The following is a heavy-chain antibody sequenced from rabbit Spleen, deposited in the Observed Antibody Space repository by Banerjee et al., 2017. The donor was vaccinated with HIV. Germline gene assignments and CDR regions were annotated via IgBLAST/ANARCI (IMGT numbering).Heavy chain of an antibody. V-gene: IGHV1S7*01. CDR2: IDPVFGIT. J-gene: IGHJ6*01. CDR3: ARDSGSSFSTYGMDL. Sequence: QLKESGGGLVQPGGSLKLSCKASGFDFSSYYMSWVRQAPGKGLEWIGYIDPVFGITYYASWVNGRFSISRENAQNTVFLQMTSLTVADTATYFCARDSGSSFSTYGMDLWGPGTLVTVS. CDR1: GFDFSSYY. D-gene: IGHD8-1*01.